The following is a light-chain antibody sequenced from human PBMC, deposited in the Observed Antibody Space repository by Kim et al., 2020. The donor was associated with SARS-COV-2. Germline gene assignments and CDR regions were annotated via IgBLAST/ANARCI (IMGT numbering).Light chain of an antibody. Sequence: ASVEDRITITCQASQNITTYLNWFHQKPGKAPKLLIFDVSNLETGVPSRFRGDGSGTHFTFTINNLQPEDIGTYFCQQYDSLPITFGQGTRLEIK. J-gene: IGKJ5*01. CDR3: QQYDSLPIT. CDR1: QNITTY. V-gene: IGKV1-33*01. CDR2: DVS.